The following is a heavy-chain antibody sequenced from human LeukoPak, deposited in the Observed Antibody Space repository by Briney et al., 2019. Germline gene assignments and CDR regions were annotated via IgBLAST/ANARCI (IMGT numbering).Heavy chain of an antibody. V-gene: IGHV5-51*01. Sequence: GESLKISCKGSGYSFTSYWIGWVRQRPGKGLEWMGIIYPGDSDTRYSPSFQGQVTISDDKSISTAYLQWSSLKASDTAMYYCARMYYYDSSGYPNYFDYWGQGTLVTVSS. CDR1: GYSFTSYW. J-gene: IGHJ4*02. CDR2: IYPGDSDT. CDR3: ARMYYYDSSGYPNYFDY. D-gene: IGHD3-22*01.